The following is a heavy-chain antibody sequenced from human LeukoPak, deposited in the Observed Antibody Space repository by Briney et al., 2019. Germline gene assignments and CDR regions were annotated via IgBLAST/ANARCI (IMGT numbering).Heavy chain of an antibody. D-gene: IGHD3-22*01. CDR1: GCTVSSNY. V-gene: IGHV3-53*01. CDR3: ASTDSSGYFWDAFDI. Sequence: GGSLRLSCAASGCTVSSNYMSWVRQAPGKGLEWVSVIYRGGSTYYADSVKGRFTISRDNSKNTLYLQMSSLRAEDTAVYYCASTDSSGYFWDAFDIWGQGKMVTVSS. CDR2: IYRGGST. J-gene: IGHJ3*02.